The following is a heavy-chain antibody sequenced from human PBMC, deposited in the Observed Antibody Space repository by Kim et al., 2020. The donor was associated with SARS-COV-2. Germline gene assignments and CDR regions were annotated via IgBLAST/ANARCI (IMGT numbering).Heavy chain of an antibody. J-gene: IGHJ6*02. CDR2: IKSKTDGGTT. Sequence: GGSLRLSCAASGFTFSNAWMSWVRQAPGKGLEWVGRIKSKTDGGTTDYAAPVKGRFTISRDDSKNTLYLQMNSLKTEDTAVYYCTTERIYYDSSGYHILSVYQYYGMDVWGQGTAVTVSS. D-gene: IGHD3-22*01. CDR1: GFTFSNAW. V-gene: IGHV3-15*01. CDR3: TTERIYYDSSGYHILSVYQYYGMDV.